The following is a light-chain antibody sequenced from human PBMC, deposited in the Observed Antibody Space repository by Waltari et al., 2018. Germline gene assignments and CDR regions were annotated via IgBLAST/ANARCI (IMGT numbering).Light chain of an antibody. Sequence: QAGLTQPPSVSKDLRQTATLTCTGNNNTVGNQGAAWLQQHQGHPPKLLFYRNNERPSGISDRFTASRSGNTASLIITGLQPDDEADYYCSAWDSSVRAWVFGGGTKLTVL. J-gene: IGLJ3*02. CDR1: NNTVGNQG. CDR3: SAWDSSVRAWV. V-gene: IGLV10-54*04. CDR2: RNN.